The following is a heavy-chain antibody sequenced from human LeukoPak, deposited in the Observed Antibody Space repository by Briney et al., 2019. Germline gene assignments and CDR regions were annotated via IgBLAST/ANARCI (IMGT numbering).Heavy chain of an antibody. J-gene: IGHJ6*03. CDR1: GGSISSSSYY. Sequence: SETLSLTCTVSGGSISSSSYYWGWIRQPPGKGLEWIGSIYYSGSTYYNPSLKSRVTISVDTSKNQFSLKLSSVTAADTAVYYCARSPSIDYTLYYYYMDVWGKGTTVTVSS. CDR3: ARSPSIDYTLYYYYMDV. D-gene: IGHD4-11*01. CDR2: IYYSGST. V-gene: IGHV4-39*07.